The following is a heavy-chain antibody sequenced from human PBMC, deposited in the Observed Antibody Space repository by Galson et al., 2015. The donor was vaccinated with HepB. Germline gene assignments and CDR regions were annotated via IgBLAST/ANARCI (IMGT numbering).Heavy chain of an antibody. V-gene: IGHV3-23*01. CDR1: GFTFSSYA. Sequence: SLRLSCAASGFTFSSYAMSWVRQAPGKGLEWVSAISGSGGSTYYADSVKGRFTISRDNSKNTLYLQMNSLRAEDTAVYYCAKAALRFLEWLFYFDYWGQGTLVTVSS. J-gene: IGHJ4*02. CDR3: AKAALRFLEWLFYFDY. D-gene: IGHD3-3*01. CDR2: ISGSGGST.